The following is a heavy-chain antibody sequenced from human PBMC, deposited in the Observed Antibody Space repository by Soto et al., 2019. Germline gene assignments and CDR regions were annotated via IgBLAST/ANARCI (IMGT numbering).Heavy chain of an antibody. Sequence: GGSLRLSCAASGFTFSSYAMSWVRQAPGKGLEWVSAISGSGGSTYYADSVKGRFTISRDNSKNTLYLQMNSLRAEDTAVYYCAKPPHDNVGATYYYYYGMDVWGQGTTVTVSS. CDR1: GFTFSSYA. D-gene: IGHD1-26*01. V-gene: IGHV3-23*01. CDR3: AKPPHDNVGATYYYYYGMDV. J-gene: IGHJ6*02. CDR2: ISGSGGST.